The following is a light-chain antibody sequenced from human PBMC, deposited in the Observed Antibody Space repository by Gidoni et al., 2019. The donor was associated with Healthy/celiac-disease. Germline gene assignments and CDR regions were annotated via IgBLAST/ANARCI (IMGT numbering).Light chain of an antibody. CDR3: QQYDNPSIT. Sequence: DIKMSKPPSSLSASVGDRVTITCQASQDISNYLNWYQQKPGKAPKLLIYDASNLETGVPSRFSGSGSGTDFTFTISSLQPEDIATYYCQQYDNPSITFXQXTRLEIK. CDR2: DAS. CDR1: QDISNY. V-gene: IGKV1-33*01. J-gene: IGKJ5*01.